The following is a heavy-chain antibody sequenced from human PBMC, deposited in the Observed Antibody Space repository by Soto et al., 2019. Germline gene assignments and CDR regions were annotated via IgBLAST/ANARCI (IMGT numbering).Heavy chain of an antibody. Sequence: QVQLVQSGAEVKKPGSSVKVSCKASGGTFSSYAISWVRQAPGQGLEWMGGIIPISETTNYAQKFQGRVTITAHESKSTAYMELSSLRSEVTAVYYCARSQGSSTSLEIYYYYYYGMDVWGQGTTVTVSS. V-gene: IGHV1-69*19. CDR3: ARSQGSSTSLEIYYYYYYGMDV. CDR1: GGTFSSYA. D-gene: IGHD2-2*01. CDR2: IIPISETT. J-gene: IGHJ6*02.